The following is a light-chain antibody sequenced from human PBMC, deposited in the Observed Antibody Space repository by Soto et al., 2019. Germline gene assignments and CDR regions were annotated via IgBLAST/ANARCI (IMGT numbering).Light chain of an antibody. J-gene: IGLJ2*01. V-gene: IGLV2-8*01. CDR1: SSDVGAYND. CDR2: EVT. CDR3: SSYSGAYALVV. Sequence: QSALTQPPSASGSPGQSVTISCTGTSSDVGAYNDVSWYQQHPGKAPRLVIYEVTKRPSGVPERFSGSKSGTTASLTVSALPADDEADYYCSSYSGAYALVVFGGGTKLTVL.